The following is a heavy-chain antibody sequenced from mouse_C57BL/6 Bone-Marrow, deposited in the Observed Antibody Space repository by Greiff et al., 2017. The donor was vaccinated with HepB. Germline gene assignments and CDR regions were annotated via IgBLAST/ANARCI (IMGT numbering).Heavy chain of an antibody. CDR1: GFTFSDYG. J-gene: IGHJ2*01. D-gene: IGHD1-1*01. CDR2: ISNLAYSI. V-gene: IGHV5-15*01. Sequence: EVMLVESGGGLVQPGGSLKLSCAASGFTFSDYGMAWVRQAPRKGPEWVAFISNLAYSIYYADTVTGRFTISRENAKNTLYLEMSSLRSEDTAMYYCARLHYYGSGAFDYWGQGTTLTVSS. CDR3: ARLHYYGSGAFDY.